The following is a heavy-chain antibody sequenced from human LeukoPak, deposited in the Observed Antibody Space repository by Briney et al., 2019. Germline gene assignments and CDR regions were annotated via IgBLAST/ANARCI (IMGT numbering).Heavy chain of an antibody. D-gene: IGHD5-18*01. CDR2: ISYDGSNK. V-gene: IGHV3-30*18. Sequence: GGSLRLSCAASGFTFSSYGMHWVRQAPGKGLEWVAVISYDGSNKYYADSVKGRFTISRDNSKNTLYLQMNSLRAEDTAVYCCAKDWRIQLWSSYGIDVWGQGTTVTVSS. J-gene: IGHJ6*02. CDR1: GFTFSSYG. CDR3: AKDWRIQLWSSYGIDV.